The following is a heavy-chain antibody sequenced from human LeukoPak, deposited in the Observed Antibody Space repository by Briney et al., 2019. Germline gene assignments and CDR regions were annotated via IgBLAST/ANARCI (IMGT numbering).Heavy chain of an antibody. J-gene: IGHJ6*02. Sequence: ASVKVSCKASGYTFTSXDINWVRQATGQGXEXXXXXNPNSGNTGYAQKFQGRVTMTRNTSISTAYMELSSLRSEDTAVYYCARGHSSSLYYYYGMDVWGQGTTVTVSS. CDR2: XNPNSGNT. V-gene: IGHV1-8*01. CDR1: GYTFTSXD. CDR3: ARGHSSSLYYYYGMDV. D-gene: IGHD6-6*01.